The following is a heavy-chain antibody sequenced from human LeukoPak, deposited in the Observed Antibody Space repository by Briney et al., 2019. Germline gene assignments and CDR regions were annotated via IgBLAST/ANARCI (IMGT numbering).Heavy chain of an antibody. D-gene: IGHD3-16*01. CDR1: GGSISSYY. J-gene: IGHJ4*02. V-gene: IGHV4-59*01. CDR3: ARARGDGLCFDY. Sequence: SETLSLTCTVSGGSISSYYWSWIRQPPGKGLEWIRYIYYTGSTNYNPSLKSRVTISVDTSKNQFSLKLSSVTAADTAVYYCARARGDGLCFDYWGQGTLVTVSS. CDR2: IYYTGST.